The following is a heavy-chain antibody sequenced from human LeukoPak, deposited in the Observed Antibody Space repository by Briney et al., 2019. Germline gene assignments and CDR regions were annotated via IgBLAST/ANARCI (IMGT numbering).Heavy chain of an antibody. V-gene: IGHV3-48*03. D-gene: IGHD6-25*01. CDR2: ISTSGQSI. CDR1: GFTFSSYE. CDR3: VSMPGMAAPFDY. Sequence: GETLRLSCAASGFTFSSYEMNWVRQAPGKGLEWVSYISTSGQSIYYADSVKGRFTISRDNAKNSLYLQMNSLRAEDTGLYYCVSMPGMAAPFDYWGQGTLVTVSS. J-gene: IGHJ4*02.